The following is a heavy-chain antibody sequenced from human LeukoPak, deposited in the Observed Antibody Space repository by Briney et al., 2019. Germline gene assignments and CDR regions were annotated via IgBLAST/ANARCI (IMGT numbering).Heavy chain of an antibody. CDR1: GFIFSDYY. D-gene: IGHD5-18*01. J-gene: IGHJ4*02. CDR2: ISSGGSTI. CDR3: ARHLSGVTGYTYGRGIDY. V-gene: IGHV3-11*04. Sequence: GGSLRLSCAASGFIFSDYYMSWIRQAPGKGLEWLSFISSGGSTIYYADSVKGRFTISRDNAKTALYLQMNSLRAEDTAVYYCARHLSGVTGYTYGRGIDYWGQGTLVTVSS.